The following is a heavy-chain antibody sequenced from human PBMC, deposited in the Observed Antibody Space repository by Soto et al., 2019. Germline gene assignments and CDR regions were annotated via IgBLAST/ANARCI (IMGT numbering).Heavy chain of an antibody. V-gene: IGHV1-69*13. J-gene: IGHJ6*02. CDR1: GGTFSSYA. CDR2: IIPIFGTA. Sequence: ASVKVSCKASGGTFSSYAISWVRQAPGQGLEWMGGIIPIFGTANYAQKFQGRVTITADESTSTAYMELSSLRSEDTAVYYCARVGSLATTPFVYYYYGMDVWGQGTTVTVSS. CDR3: ARVGSLATTPFVYYYYGMDV. D-gene: IGHD5-12*01.